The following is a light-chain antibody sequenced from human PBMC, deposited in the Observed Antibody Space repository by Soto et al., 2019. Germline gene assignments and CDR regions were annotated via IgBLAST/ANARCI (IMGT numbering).Light chain of an antibody. Sequence: IQLTQSPSSLSASVGDRVTITCRAGQGISSFLAWYQQKPGKAPKLLIYGASTLQSGVPSRFSGSGSGTDFTLTIGSLQPEDFATYYCQQLNSFPIPFGPETKVDIK. V-gene: IGKV1-9*01. J-gene: IGKJ3*01. CDR1: QGISSF. CDR3: QQLNSFPIP. CDR2: GAS.